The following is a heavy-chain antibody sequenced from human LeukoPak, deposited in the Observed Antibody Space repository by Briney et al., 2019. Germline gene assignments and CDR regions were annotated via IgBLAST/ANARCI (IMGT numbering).Heavy chain of an antibody. Sequence: GVSLRLSCAASGFTDSSNYMSWVRQAPGKGLEWGSDIYSGGSTYYADSVKGRFTISRDNSKNTLYLQMNSLRAEDTAVYYCARGGLRGYSYGYGRAFDIWGQGTMVTVSS. J-gene: IGHJ3*02. D-gene: IGHD5-18*01. V-gene: IGHV3-66*02. CDR2: IYSGGST. CDR1: GFTDSSNY. CDR3: ARGGLRGYSYGYGRAFDI.